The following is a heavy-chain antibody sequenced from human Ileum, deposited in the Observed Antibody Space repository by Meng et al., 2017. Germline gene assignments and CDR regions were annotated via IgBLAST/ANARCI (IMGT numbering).Heavy chain of an antibody. CDR2: IYSNGNT. J-gene: IGHJ4*02. Sequence: QVQLQESGPRLVKPSQTLSLTCTCSGGSISSGDYYWSWVRQSPGKGPEWIGYIYSNGNTYSNPSLRGRLMISIDTSKNQFSLKLSSVTAADTAVYYCARAPKYCTNAVCSRPLDSWGQGTLVTVSS. V-gene: IGHV4-30-4*01. CDR1: GGSISSGDYY. CDR3: ARAPKYCTNAVCSRPLDS. D-gene: IGHD2-8*01.